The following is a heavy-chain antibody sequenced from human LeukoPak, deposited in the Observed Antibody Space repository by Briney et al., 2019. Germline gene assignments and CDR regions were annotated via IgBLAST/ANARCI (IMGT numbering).Heavy chain of an antibody. Sequence: GASVKVSCKASGYTFTGYYMHWVRQAPGQGLEWMGWINPNSGGTNYAQKFQGRVTMTRDTSISTAYMELSRLRSDDTAVYYCAGGPVPPTYYDFWSGYQDWFDPWGQGTLVTVSS. CDR3: AGGPVPPTYYDFWSGYQDWFDP. D-gene: IGHD3-3*01. J-gene: IGHJ5*02. CDR1: GYTFTGYY. CDR2: INPNSGGT. V-gene: IGHV1-2*02.